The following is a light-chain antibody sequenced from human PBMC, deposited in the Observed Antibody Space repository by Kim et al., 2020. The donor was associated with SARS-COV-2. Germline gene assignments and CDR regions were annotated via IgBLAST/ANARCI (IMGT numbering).Light chain of an antibody. CDR3: QQYGSSPYT. V-gene: IGKV3-20*01. CDR1: QSVSSSY. J-gene: IGKJ2*01. CDR2: GAS. Sequence: LSPGERATLSCRASQSVSSSYLAWYQQKPGQAPRLLIYGASGRATGIPDRFSGSGSGTDFTLTISRLEPEDFAVYYCQQYGSSPYTFGQGTKLEI.